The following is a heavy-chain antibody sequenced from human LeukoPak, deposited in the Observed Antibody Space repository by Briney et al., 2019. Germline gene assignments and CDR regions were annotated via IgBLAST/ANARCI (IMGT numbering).Heavy chain of an antibody. Sequence: GGSLRLSCAASGFTFSTRSMNWVRQAPGKGLEWVSYISSSSDIIHYADSVKGRFTISRDNAKNSLYLQMNSLRAEDTAIYYCARSLRVAVAASYWGQGTLVTVSS. CDR3: ARSLRVAVAASY. V-gene: IGHV3-48*04. J-gene: IGHJ4*02. CDR1: GFTFSTRS. CDR2: ISSSSDII. D-gene: IGHD6-19*01.